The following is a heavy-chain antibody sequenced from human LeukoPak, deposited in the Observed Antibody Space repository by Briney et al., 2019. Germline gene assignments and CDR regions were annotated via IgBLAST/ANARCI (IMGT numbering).Heavy chain of an antibody. Sequence: GGSLRLSCAASGFTFSNYWMHWVRQAPGKGLVWASRIKSDGSSTTYADSVKGRFTISRDNAKNTLYLQMNSLRAEDTAMYYCAREFSGSYIYWGQGTLVTVSS. CDR2: IKSDGSST. D-gene: IGHD1-26*01. CDR3: AREFSGSYIY. V-gene: IGHV3-74*01. CDR1: GFTFSNYW. J-gene: IGHJ4*02.